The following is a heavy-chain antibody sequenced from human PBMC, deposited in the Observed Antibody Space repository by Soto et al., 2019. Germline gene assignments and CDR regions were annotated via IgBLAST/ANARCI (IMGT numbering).Heavy chain of an antibody. CDR3: ARGGIAVDGHSWYFDL. CDR2: IIPIFGTA. V-gene: IGHV1-69*12. D-gene: IGHD6-19*01. J-gene: IGHJ2*01. Sequence: QVQLVQSGAEVKKPGSSVKVSCKASGGTFSSYAISWVRQAPGQGLEWMGGIIPIFGTANYAQKFQGRVTITADDSTGTADGELSSLSSDDTAVYYCARGGIAVDGHSWYFDLWGRGTLVTVSS. CDR1: GGTFSSYA.